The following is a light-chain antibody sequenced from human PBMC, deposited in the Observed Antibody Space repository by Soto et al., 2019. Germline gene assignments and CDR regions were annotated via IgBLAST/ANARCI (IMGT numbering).Light chain of an antibody. V-gene: IGLV2-11*01. CDR2: DVN. J-gene: IGLJ3*02. CDR1: SNDVGGYNY. Sequence: QSVLTQPRSVSGSPGQSVTISCTGTSNDVGGYNYVSWYQQHPGKAPKLLISDVNKRPSGVPDRFSGSKSGNTASLIISGLQAEDEADYYCCSYAGSSTWVFSGGTKVTVL. CDR3: CSYAGSSTWV.